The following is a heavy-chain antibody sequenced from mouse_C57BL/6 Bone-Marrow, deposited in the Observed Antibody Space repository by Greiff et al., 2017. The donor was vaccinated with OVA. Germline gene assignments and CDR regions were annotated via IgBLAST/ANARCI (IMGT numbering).Heavy chain of an antibody. V-gene: IGHV1-82*01. CDR2: IYPGDGDT. CDR3: AEGANYYGSSYVGWYFDV. J-gene: IGHJ1*03. CDR1: GYAFSSSW. Sequence: QVQLQQSGPELVKPGASVKISCKASGYAFSSSWMNWVKQRPGKGLEWIGRIYPGDGDTNYNGKFKGKATLTAAKSSSTAYMQLSSLTSEDSAVYFCAEGANYYGSSYVGWYFDVWGTGTTVTVSS. D-gene: IGHD1-1*01.